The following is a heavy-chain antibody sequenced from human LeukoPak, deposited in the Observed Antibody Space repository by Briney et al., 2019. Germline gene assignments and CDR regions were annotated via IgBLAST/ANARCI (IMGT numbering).Heavy chain of an antibody. D-gene: IGHD1-1*01. CDR3: ARGERLGLDY. Sequence: SETLSLTCTVSGGSITGYYWSWIRQPPGKGLEWIAYIHHSGTSNYNPSLRTRSTISVDTSKNQFSLGLSSVSAADTAMYFCARGERLGLDYWGQGILVTVSS. V-gene: IGHV4-59*01. CDR1: GGSITGYY. CDR2: IHHSGTS. J-gene: IGHJ4*02.